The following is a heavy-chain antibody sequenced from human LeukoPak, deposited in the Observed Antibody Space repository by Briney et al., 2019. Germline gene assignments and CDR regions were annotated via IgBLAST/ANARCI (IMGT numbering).Heavy chain of an antibody. CDR2: IYTSESTSEST. V-gene: IGHV4-61*02. CDR1: GGSISSGNYY. D-gene: IGHD5-18*01. Sequence: SETLSLTCTVSGGSISSGNYYWSWIRQPAGKGLEWIGRIYTSESTSESTNYNPSLRSRVTISVDTSKNQFSLKLSSVTAADTAVYYCARELDSAMELNGNWFDPWGQGTLVTVSS. CDR3: ARELDSAMELNGNWFDP. J-gene: IGHJ5*02.